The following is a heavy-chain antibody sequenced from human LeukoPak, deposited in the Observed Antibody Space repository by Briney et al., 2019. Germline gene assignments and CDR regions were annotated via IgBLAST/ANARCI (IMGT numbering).Heavy chain of an antibody. V-gene: IGHV4-39*07. D-gene: IGHD3-16*01. Sequence: SETLSLTCTVSGGATSSSNYYWAWIRQPPGKGLEWMGSIFYSGTTHYNPSLKSRVTISVDTSKNQFSLKLSSVTAADTAVYYCARVVPGGTTVDYWGQGTLVTVSS. CDR1: GGATSSSNYY. J-gene: IGHJ4*02. CDR3: ARVVPGGTTVDY. CDR2: IFYSGTT.